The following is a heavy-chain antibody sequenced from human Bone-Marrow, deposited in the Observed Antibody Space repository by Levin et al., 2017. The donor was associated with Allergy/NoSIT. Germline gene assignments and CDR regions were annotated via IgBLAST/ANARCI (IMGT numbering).Heavy chain of an antibody. V-gene: IGHV1-46*01. CDR1: GYTFTSYY. CDR3: ARDLSANTNSGYDRPFDY. Sequence: GESLKISCKASGYTFTSYYMHWVRQAPGQGLEWMGIINPSGGSTSYAQKFQGRVTMTRDTSTSTVYMELSSLRSEDTAVYYCARDLSANTNSGYDRPFDYWGQGTLVTVSS. CDR2: INPSGGST. D-gene: IGHD5-12*01. J-gene: IGHJ4*02.